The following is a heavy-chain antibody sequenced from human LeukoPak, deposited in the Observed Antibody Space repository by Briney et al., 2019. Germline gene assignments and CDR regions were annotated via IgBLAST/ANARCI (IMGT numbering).Heavy chain of an antibody. CDR2: INPDSGGT. J-gene: IGHJ3*02. CDR1: GYTFAGYS. Sequence: ASVKVSCKASGYTFAGYSMHWVRQAPGHGPEWMGRINPDSGGTNFAQRFPDRVTLTWDTSISTAYMDQNSLRSDDTAVYYCARSGFMASDALDIWGQGTMVTVSS. D-gene: IGHD3-10*01. V-gene: IGHV1-2*06. CDR3: ARSGFMASDALDI.